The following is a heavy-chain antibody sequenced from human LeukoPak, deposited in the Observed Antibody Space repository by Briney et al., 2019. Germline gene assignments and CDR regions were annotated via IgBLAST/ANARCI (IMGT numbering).Heavy chain of an antibody. CDR2: IHYSGST. V-gene: IGHV4-59*01. J-gene: IGHJ4*02. CDR3: ARRVHSSSWSSYFDY. CDR1: GGSINSYY. D-gene: IGHD6-13*01. Sequence: TSETLSLTCTVSGGSINSYYWSWIRQPPGRGLEWVGSIHYSGSTSYNPSLRSRVTISVDKSKNQFFLKLSSVTATDTAVYYCARRVHSSSWSSYFDYLGQETLVTVSS.